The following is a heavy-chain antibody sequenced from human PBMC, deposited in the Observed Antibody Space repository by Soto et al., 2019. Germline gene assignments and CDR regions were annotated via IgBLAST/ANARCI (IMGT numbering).Heavy chain of an antibody. J-gene: IGHJ3*02. Sequence: GGSLRLSCAASGFTFSDYYMSWIRQAPGKGLEWVSYISSSGSTIYYADSVKGRFTIFRDNAKNSLYLQMNSLRAEDTAVYYCARGGSGPGRFVVVVAGAFDIWGQGTMVTVSS. CDR3: ARGGSGPGRFVVVVAGAFDI. CDR1: GFTFSDYY. D-gene: IGHD2-15*01. V-gene: IGHV3-11*01. CDR2: ISSSGSTI.